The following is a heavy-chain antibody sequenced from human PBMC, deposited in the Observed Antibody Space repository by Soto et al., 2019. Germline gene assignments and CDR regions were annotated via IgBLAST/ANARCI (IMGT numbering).Heavy chain of an antibody. CDR1: GFTFSDHY. Sequence: EVQLVESGGGLVQPGGSLRLSCAASGFTFSDHYMDWVRQAPGKGLEWVGRTRNKANSYTTEYAASVKGRFTISRDDSKNSLYLQMNSLKTEHTAVYYCARGHQVATAKSYYYSGMDVWGQGTTVTVSS. J-gene: IGHJ6*02. D-gene: IGHD2-21*02. CDR2: TRNKANSYTT. V-gene: IGHV3-72*01. CDR3: ARGHQVATAKSYYYSGMDV.